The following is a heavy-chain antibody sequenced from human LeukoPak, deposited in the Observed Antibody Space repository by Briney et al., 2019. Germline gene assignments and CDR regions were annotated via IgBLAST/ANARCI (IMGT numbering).Heavy chain of an antibody. Sequence: AGGSLRLSCAASGFTVSSNYMSWVRQAPGKGPEWVSGISGSGGITHYADSVRGRFTISRDNSKNTLYLQMNSLRAEDTAVYYCAKDPTDFDSSGQTYFDYWGQGSLVTVSS. CDR2: ISGSGGIT. CDR3: AKDPTDFDSSGQTYFDY. D-gene: IGHD3-22*01. CDR1: GFTVSSNY. V-gene: IGHV3-23*01. J-gene: IGHJ4*02.